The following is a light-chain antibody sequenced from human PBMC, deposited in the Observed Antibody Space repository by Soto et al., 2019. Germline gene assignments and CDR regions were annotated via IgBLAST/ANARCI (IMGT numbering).Light chain of an antibody. CDR3: QKYNSAPLT. V-gene: IGKV1-27*01. CDR2: AAS. CDR1: QNISVW. J-gene: IGKJ4*01. Sequence: STLSASVGYGVNITCLASQNISVWLAWYQQRPGKVPKLLIYAASTLQSGVPSRFSGSGSGTDFTLTISSLQPEDVATYYCQKYNSAPLTFGGGTKVDIK.